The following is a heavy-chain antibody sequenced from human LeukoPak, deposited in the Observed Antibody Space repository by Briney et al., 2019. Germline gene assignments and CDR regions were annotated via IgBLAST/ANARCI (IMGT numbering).Heavy chain of an antibody. J-gene: IGHJ6*02. CDR2: INPSGGST. Sequence: ASVKVSCKASGYTFTSYYMHWVRQAPGQGLEWMGIINPSGGSTSYAQKFQGRVTMTRDTSTSTVYMELSSLRSEDTAVYYCAGRNYYDSSGYSLYYYYGMDVWGQGTTVTVSS. CDR3: AGRNYYDSSGYSLYYYYGMDV. D-gene: IGHD3-22*01. CDR1: GYTFTSYY. V-gene: IGHV1-46*01.